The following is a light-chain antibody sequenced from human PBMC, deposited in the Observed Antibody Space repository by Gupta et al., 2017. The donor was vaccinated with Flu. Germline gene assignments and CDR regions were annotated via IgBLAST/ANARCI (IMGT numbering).Light chain of an antibody. J-gene: IGKJ1*01. CDR3: QQYGGSSKT. Sequence: GTLSLSPGERATLSCWARENVSSDYLAWYQQKPGQAPRPLIYAATNRATGVPDRFSGSGSGTDFTLTISRLEPEDFAVYYCQQYGGSSKTFGQGTKVDIK. CDR1: ENVSSDY. CDR2: AAT. V-gene: IGKV3-20*01.